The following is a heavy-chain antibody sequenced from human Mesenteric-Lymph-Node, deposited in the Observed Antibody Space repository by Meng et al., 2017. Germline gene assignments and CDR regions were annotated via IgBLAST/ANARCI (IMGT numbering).Heavy chain of an antibody. CDR1: GITFSDYA. D-gene: IGHD4-17*01. J-gene: IGHJ6*02. Sequence: GGSLRLSCAASGITFSDYAMSWVRQAPGKGLEWLSTISGSGHRTYYPDSLRGRFTISRDNSKNTLYLQMNSLRAEDTAVYYCVKVEVTSDGMDVWGQGTTVTVSS. CDR2: ISGSGHRT. CDR3: VKVEVTSDGMDV. V-gene: IGHV3-23*01.